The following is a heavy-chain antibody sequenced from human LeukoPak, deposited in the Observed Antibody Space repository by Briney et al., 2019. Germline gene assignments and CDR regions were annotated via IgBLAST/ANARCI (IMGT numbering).Heavy chain of an antibody. CDR1: GDSVSSNSAA. J-gene: IGHJ3*02. CDR3: ARGGDYSDSSGYYLGGAFDI. D-gene: IGHD3-22*01. Sequence: SQTLSLTCAISGDSVSSNSAAWNWIRQSPSRGLEWLGRTYYRSKWYDDYAVSVKSRITINPDTSTNQFSLQLNSVTPEDTAVYYCARGGDYSDSSGYYLGGAFDIWGQGTMVTVSS. V-gene: IGHV6-1*01. CDR2: TYYRSKWYD.